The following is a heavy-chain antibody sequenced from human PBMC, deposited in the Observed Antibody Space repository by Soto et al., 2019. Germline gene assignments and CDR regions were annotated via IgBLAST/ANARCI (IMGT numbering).Heavy chain of an antibody. J-gene: IGHJ6*02. D-gene: IGHD3-9*01. CDR1: GFTFSSYG. CDR3: ARDYDIDDPRHSYGMDV. Sequence: GGSLRLSCAASGFTFSSYGMHWVRQAPGKGLEWVAVIWYDGSNKYYADSVKGRFTISRDNSKNTLYLQMNSLRAEDTAVYYCARDYDIDDPRHSYGMDVWGQGTTVTVSS. CDR2: IWYDGSNK. V-gene: IGHV3-33*01.